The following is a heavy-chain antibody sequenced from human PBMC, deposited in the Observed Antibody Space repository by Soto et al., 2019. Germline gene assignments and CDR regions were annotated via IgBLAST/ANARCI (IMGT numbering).Heavy chain of an antibody. CDR1: GYTFTSYG. V-gene: IGHV1-18*01. D-gene: IGHD3-22*01. CDR3: ARDEDSSGYYKGLDP. Sequence: ASVKVSCKASGYTFTSYGISWVRQAPGQGLEWMGWISAYNGNTNYAQKLQGRVTMTTETSTSTAYMELRSLRSDDTAVYYCARDEDSSGYYKGLDPWGQGTMVTVYS. J-gene: IGHJ5*02. CDR2: ISAYNGNT.